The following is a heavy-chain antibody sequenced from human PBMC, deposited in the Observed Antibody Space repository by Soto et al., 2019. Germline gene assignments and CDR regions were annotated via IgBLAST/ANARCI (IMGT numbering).Heavy chain of an antibody. Sequence: GGSLRLSCEASGFTFDRYSINWVRQSPGKGLEWVACVSVSGNYMWYADSVKGRFTISRDNAKASLYLQMSSLRAEDTGVYYCARDSRGYSYTNSPADFWGQGTLVTVSS. D-gene: IGHD5-18*01. CDR3: ARDSRGYSYTNSPADF. V-gene: IGHV3-21*01. J-gene: IGHJ4*02. CDR2: VSVSGNYM. CDR1: GFTFDRYS.